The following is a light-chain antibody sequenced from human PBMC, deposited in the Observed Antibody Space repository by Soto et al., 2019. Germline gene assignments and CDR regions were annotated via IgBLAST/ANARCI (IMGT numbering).Light chain of an antibody. CDR1: QSVSSSY. CDR2: GAS. Sequence: EIVLTQSPGTLSLSPGERATLSCRASQSVSSSYLAWYQQTPGQAPRLLIYGASSRATGIPDRFSGSGFGTDFTLTISRLEPEDFAVYYCQHYGDSPITFGQGTRLEIK. CDR3: QHYGDSPIT. V-gene: IGKV3-20*01. J-gene: IGKJ5*01.